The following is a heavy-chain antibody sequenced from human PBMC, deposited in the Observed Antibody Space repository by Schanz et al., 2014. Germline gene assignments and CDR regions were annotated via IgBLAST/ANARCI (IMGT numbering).Heavy chain of an antibody. CDR2: INPKSGER. CDR1: GYSFTEYF. J-gene: IGHJ4*02. V-gene: IGHV1-2*02. Sequence: QVQLVQSGPAVKKPGASMKVSCLASGYSFTEYFLHWVRQAPGQGLEWMGWINPKSGERTYVQKFQGRVTMTTDTSTSTVYMELRSLTSDDSAVYYCARDRDQWDGNYLDYWGQGTLVTVSS. CDR3: ARDRDQWDGNYLDY. D-gene: IGHD1-26*01.